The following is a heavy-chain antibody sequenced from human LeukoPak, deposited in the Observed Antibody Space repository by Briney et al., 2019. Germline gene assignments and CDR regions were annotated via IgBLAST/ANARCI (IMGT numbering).Heavy chain of an antibody. V-gene: IGHV1-2*06. CDR3: TRDPTRVPAAYNWFDP. CDR1: GYTFIAYY. Sequence: ASVKVSCKASGYTFIAYYMHWVRQAPGQGLEWMGRINPNSGGTNYAQKFQGRVTMTRDTSISTAYMELSRLRSDDTAVYYCTRDPTRVPAAYNWFDPWGQGTPVTVSS. CDR2: INPNSGGT. D-gene: IGHD2-2*01. J-gene: IGHJ5*02.